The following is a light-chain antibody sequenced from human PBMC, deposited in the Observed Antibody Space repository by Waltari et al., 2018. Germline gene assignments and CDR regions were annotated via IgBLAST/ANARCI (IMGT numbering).Light chain of an antibody. CDR2: DVI. CDR1: SHNIGFYDL. V-gene: IGLV2-23*02. Sequence: QSALTQPASVSGSPGQSITTPCPGPSHNIGFYDLSSLYQQHPGKAPKLIIFDVIKRPSGVSDRFSGSKSGNTASLTISGLQTEDDADYYCCSYSGSGSFPYVFGPGTRVAVL. J-gene: IGLJ1*01. CDR3: CSYSGSGSFPYV.